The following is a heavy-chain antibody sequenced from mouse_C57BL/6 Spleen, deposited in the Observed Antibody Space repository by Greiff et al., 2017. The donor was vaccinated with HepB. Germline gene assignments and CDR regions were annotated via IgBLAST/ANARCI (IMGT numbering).Heavy chain of an antibody. J-gene: IGHJ2*01. CDR2: IHPNSGST. V-gene: IGHV1-64*01. Sequence: QVQLKQPGAELVKPGASVKLSCKASGYTFTSYWMHWVKQRPGQGLEWIGMIHPNSGSTNYNEKFKSKATLTVDKSSSTAYMQLSSLTSEDSAVYYCAREGGNYGVDYWGQGTTLTVSS. CDR3: AREGGNYGVDY. D-gene: IGHD2-1*01. CDR1: GYTFTSYW.